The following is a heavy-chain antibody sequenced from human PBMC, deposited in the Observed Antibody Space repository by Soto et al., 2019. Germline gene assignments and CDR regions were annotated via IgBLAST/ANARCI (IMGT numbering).Heavy chain of an antibody. Sequence: QVQLVQSGAEVKKPGSSVKVSCKASGGTFSSYTISWVRQAPGQGLEWMGRIIPILGIATYAQKFQGPVTITADKSTSTAYMELSSLRSEDTAVYYWARGHCSSNSCYDDWCDPWGQGTLVTVSS. J-gene: IGHJ5*02. CDR3: ARGHCSSNSCYDDWCDP. V-gene: IGHV1-69*02. CDR2: IIPILGIA. CDR1: GGTFSSYT. D-gene: IGHD2-2*01.